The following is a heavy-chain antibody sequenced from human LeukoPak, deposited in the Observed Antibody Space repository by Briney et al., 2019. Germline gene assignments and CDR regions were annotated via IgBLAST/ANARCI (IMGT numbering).Heavy chain of an antibody. D-gene: IGHD2-21*02. CDR3: ARQGGGDSDYYYYGMDV. CDR1: GYSFTSYW. Sequence: GESLKISCKGSGYSFTSYWIGRVRQMRGKGLEWMGIIYPGDSDTRYSPSFQGQVTISADKSISTAYLQWSSLKTSDTAMYYCARQGGGDSDYYYYGMDVWGQGTTVTVSS. J-gene: IGHJ6*02. V-gene: IGHV5-51*01. CDR2: IYPGDSDT.